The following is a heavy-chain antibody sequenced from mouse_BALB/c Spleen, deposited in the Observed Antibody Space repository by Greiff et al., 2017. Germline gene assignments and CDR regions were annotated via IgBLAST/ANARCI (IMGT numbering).Heavy chain of an antibody. CDR3: ASYYDSTYAMDY. J-gene: IGHJ4*01. CDR2: ISSGSSTI. CDR1: GFTFSSFG. Sequence: EVKLMESGGGLVQPGGSRKLSCAASGFTFSSFGMHWVRQAPEKGLEWVAYISSGSSTIYYADTVKGRFTISRDTPKNTLFLQMTSLRSEDTAMYYCASYYDSTYAMDYWGQGTSVTVSA. V-gene: IGHV5-17*02. D-gene: IGHD1-1*01.